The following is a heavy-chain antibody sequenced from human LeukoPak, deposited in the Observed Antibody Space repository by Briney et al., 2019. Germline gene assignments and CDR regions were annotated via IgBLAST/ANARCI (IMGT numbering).Heavy chain of an antibody. CDR1: GGSISSSSYY. Sequence: KPSETLSLTCTVSGGSISSSSYYWGWIRQPPGKGLEWIGSIYYSGSTYYNPSLKSRVSISVDTSKNQFSLKLTSVTAADTAVYYCAGAPEYGLYYFDYWGQGTLVTVSS. V-gene: IGHV4-39*07. CDR2: IYYSGST. D-gene: IGHD1-14*01. J-gene: IGHJ4*02. CDR3: AGAPEYGLYYFDY.